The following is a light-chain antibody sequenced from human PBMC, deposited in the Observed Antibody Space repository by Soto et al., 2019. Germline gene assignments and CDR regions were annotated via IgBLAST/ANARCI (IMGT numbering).Light chain of an antibody. CDR3: SSYSSSSTLRV. Sequence: QSVLTQPASVSGSPGQSITISCTGTSSDVGGHNYVSWYQQHTGKAPKVMIYEVTNRPSGVSNRFSGSKSGNTASLTISGLQAEDEADYYCSSYSSSSTLRVFGTGTKLTVL. V-gene: IGLV2-14*01. CDR1: SSDVGGHNY. CDR2: EVT. J-gene: IGLJ1*01.